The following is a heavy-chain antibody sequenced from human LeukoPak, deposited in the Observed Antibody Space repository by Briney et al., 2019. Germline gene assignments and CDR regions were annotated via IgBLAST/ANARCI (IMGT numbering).Heavy chain of an antibody. CDR2: ISSGGSTI. V-gene: IGHV3-48*03. D-gene: IGHD6-19*01. CDR1: GFTFSTYE. J-gene: IGHJ3*02. Sequence: PGGSLRLSCAASGFTFSTYEMNWVRQAPGKGLEWVSYISSGGSTIFYADSVKGRFTISRDNAKNSLSLQMNSLRAEDTAVYYCASEGAVVKFDAFDIWGQGTMVTVSS. CDR3: ASEGAVVKFDAFDI.